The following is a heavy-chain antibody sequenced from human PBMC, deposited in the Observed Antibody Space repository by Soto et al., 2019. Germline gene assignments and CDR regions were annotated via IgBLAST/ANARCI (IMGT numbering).Heavy chain of an antibody. Sequence: QVQLVESGGGVVQPGRSLTLSCAASGFSLNSYAMHWVRQAPGKGLEWVAVISYDGSNKFYGDSVKGLFTISRDNSKNTVYLQMDSLRTEDTAVYYCESDCSSHTCYRQGGMDVWGQGTTVTVSS. J-gene: IGHJ6*02. V-gene: IGHV3-30-3*01. CDR1: GFSLNSYA. CDR2: ISYDGSNK. CDR3: ESDCSSHTCYRQGGMDV. D-gene: IGHD2-2*02.